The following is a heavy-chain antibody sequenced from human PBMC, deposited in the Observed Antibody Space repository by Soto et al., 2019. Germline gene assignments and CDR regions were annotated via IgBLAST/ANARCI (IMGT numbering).Heavy chain of an antibody. CDR3: VARATVVNSPWCDP. V-gene: IGHV4-38-2*02. D-gene: IGHD1-1*01. Sequence: SETLSLTCTVSGYSINSGHIRGWVRRPPGQGLEWIGSRYSTGTTYYNPSLRRRVKMSVDTSKNQLSPVLRSVTAADTAVYYCVARATVVNSPWCDPWGQVTQITASS. J-gene: IGHJ5*02. CDR1: GYSINSGHI. CDR2: RYSTGTT.